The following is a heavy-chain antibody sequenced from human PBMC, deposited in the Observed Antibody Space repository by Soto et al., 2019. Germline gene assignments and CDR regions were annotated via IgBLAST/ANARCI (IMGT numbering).Heavy chain of an antibody. Sequence: GGSLRLSCAASGVSFNSCDMHWVRQAPGKGPEWVAIISYDGSNTYYSDSVRGRFTIPRDNSKDTLYLQMHSLRSEDTAIYYCARISRYCSGGDCHAWGQGTQVTVSS. V-gene: IGHV3-30*03. D-gene: IGHD2-15*01. CDR2: ISYDGSNT. CDR1: GVSFNSCD. J-gene: IGHJ5*02. CDR3: ARISRYCSGGDCHA.